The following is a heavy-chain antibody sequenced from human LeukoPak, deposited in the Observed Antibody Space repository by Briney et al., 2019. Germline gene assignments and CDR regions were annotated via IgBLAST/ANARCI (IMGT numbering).Heavy chain of an antibody. Sequence: GGSLRLSCAASGFTFSSCEMNWVRQAPGGRLEWLSYISSSGSAIYYADSVKGRFTISRDNAKNSLYLQMNGLRAEDTAVYYCVGGRSSGGFVYWGQGTLVTVSS. D-gene: IGHD3-10*01. V-gene: IGHV3-48*03. CDR1: GFTFSSCE. J-gene: IGHJ4*02. CDR3: VGGRSSGGFVY. CDR2: ISSSGSAI.